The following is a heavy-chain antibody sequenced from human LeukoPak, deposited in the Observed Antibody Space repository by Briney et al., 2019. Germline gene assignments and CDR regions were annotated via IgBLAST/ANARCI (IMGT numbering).Heavy chain of an antibody. J-gene: IGHJ3*02. Sequence: ASVEVSCKASGYTFTSYYMHWVRQAPGQGLEWMGIINPSGGSTSYAQKFQGRVTMTRDTSTSTVYMELSSLRSEDTAVYYCARDWGQNTAVVLIAIRYDAFDIRGQGTMVTVSS. CDR3: ARDWGQNTAVVLIAIRYDAFDI. V-gene: IGHV1-46*03. CDR2: INPSGGST. D-gene: IGHD2-21*01. CDR1: GYTFTSYY.